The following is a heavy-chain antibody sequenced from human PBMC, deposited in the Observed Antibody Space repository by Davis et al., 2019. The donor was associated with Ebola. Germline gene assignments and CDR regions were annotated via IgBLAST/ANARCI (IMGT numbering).Heavy chain of an antibody. CDR1: GFTFSNNW. D-gene: IGHD3-16*02. V-gene: IGHV3-74*01. CDR2: INRDGTTT. J-gene: IGHJ4*02. Sequence: HTGGSLRLSCTVSGFTFSNNWMSWVRQVPGKGLVWVSSINRDGTTTTYADSVKGRFTISRDNAKNSLYLQMNSLRDEDTAVYYCARDYDYIWGSYRTPQFDYWGQGTLVTVSS. CDR3: ARDYDYIWGSYRTPQFDY.